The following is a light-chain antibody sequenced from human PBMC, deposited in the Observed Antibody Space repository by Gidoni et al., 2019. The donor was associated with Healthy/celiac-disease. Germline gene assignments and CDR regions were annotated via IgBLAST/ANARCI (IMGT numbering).Light chain of an antibody. J-gene: IGKJ1*01. CDR1: QSISSY. CDR3: QQSYRTLWT. CDR2: AAS. Sequence: DLQMPQSPSSLSASVGDRVTITCRASQSISSYLNWYQQKPGKAPKLLIYAASSLQSGVPSRFSGSGSGTDFTLTISSLQPEDFATYYCQQSYRTLWTFGQGTKVEIK. V-gene: IGKV1-39*01.